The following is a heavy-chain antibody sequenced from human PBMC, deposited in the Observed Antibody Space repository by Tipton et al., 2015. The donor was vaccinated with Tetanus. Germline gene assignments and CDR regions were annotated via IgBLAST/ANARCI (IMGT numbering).Heavy chain of an antibody. V-gene: IGHV4-34*09. CDR1: GASFSDYY. CDR3: ARDPAVLRFLEWLPDWYFAL. D-gene: IGHD3-3*01. CDR2: INHSGST. J-gene: IGHJ2*01. Sequence: TLSLTCAVYGASFSDYYWSWIRQAPGKGLEWIGEINHSGSTTYSPSFKSRVTISVDTSKNQFSLKLSSVTAADTAVYYCARDPAVLRFLEWLPDWYFALWGRGTLVTVSS.